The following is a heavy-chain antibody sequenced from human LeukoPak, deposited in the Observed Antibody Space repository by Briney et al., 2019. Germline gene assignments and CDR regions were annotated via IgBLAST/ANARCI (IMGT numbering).Heavy chain of an antibody. CDR2: INYNGAIT. J-gene: IGHJ4*02. CDR3: ARDRLGPSFSVSHFDL. V-gene: IGHV3-20*04. D-gene: IGHD3-3*02. CDR1: GFTFVDYG. Sequence: GGSLRLSCATSGFTFVDYGLSWVRRAPGKGLEWLCAINYNGAITDYADSVKGRFTISRDNAKNSLYLRMDSLRAEDTAVYYCARDRLGPSFSVSHFDLWGQGTLVTVSS.